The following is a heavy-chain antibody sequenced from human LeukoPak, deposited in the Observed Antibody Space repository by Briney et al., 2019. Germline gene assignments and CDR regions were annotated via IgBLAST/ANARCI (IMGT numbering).Heavy chain of an antibody. D-gene: IGHD1-26*01. V-gene: IGHV3-7*01. Sequence: GGSLRLSCGASGFTFSSNWMSWVRQAPGKGLEWVANIKQDGSEKYYVDSVKGRFTISRDNAKNSLYLQMNSLRAEDTAVYYCARNSGTNPWGQGTLVTVSS. CDR2: IKQDGSEK. CDR1: GFTFSSNW. J-gene: IGHJ5*02. CDR3: ARNSGTNP.